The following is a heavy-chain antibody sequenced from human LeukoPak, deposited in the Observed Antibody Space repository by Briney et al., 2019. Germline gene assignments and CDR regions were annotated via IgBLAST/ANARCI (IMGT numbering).Heavy chain of an antibody. D-gene: IGHD3-10*01. J-gene: IGHJ3*02. CDR3: ARDHSGTMVRGVIITASGAFDI. CDR1: GGSISSYY. V-gene: IGHV4-4*07. Sequence: SETLSLTCTVSGGSISSYYWSWIRQPAGKGLEWIGRIYTSGSTNYNPSLKSRVTMSVDTSKNQFSLKLSSVTAADTAVYYCARDHSGTMVRGVIITASGAFDIWGQGTMVTVSS. CDR2: IYTSGST.